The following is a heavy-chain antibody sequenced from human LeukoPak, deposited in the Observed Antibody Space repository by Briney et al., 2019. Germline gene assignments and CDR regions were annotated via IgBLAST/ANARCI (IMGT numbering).Heavy chain of an antibody. CDR2: INPNSGGT. J-gene: IGHJ4*02. CDR1: GYTFTGYY. V-gene: IGHV1-2*02. D-gene: IGHD1-1*01. CDR3: ARDRWGGTGTTTFFDY. Sequence: ASVKVSFKASGYTFTGYYMHWVRQAPGQGLEWMGWINPNSGGTNYAQKFQGRVTMTRDTSISTAYMELSRLRSDDTAVYYCARDRWGGTGTTTFFDYWGQGTLVTVSS.